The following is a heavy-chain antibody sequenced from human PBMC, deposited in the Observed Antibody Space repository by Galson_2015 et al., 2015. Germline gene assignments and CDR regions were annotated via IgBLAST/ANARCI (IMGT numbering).Heavy chain of an antibody. D-gene: IGHD6-19*01. CDR2: ISSSSSYI. CDR1: GFTFTTYS. Sequence: SLRLSCAASGFTFTTYSMNWVRQGPGKGLEWVSSISSSSSYIYYADSVKGRFTISRDNAKNSLYLQMNSLRAEDTAVYYCAREGAGSGGNYYYYAMDVWGQGTTVTVSS. CDR3: AREGAGSGGNYYYYAMDV. V-gene: IGHV3-21*01. J-gene: IGHJ6*02.